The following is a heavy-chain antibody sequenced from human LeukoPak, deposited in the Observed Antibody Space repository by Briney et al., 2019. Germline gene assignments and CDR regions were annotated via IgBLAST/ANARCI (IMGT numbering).Heavy chain of an antibody. Sequence: GGSLRLSCAASGFTFSSCWMSWVRQAPGKGLEWVSAISGSGGSTYYADSVKGRFTISRDNSKNTLYLQMNSLRAEDTAVYYCAKSPRRGYSYGDRGIFDYWGQGTLVTVSS. V-gene: IGHV3-23*01. D-gene: IGHD5-18*01. CDR3: AKSPRRGYSYGDRGIFDY. J-gene: IGHJ4*02. CDR1: GFTFSSCW. CDR2: ISGSGGST.